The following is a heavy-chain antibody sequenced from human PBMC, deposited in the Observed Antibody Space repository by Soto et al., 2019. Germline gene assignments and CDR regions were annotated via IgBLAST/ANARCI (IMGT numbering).Heavy chain of an antibody. CDR3: ARHSSPYSYSDWFDP. CDR1: GGSVSSPGFH. D-gene: IGHD1-26*01. Sequence: QLRLHESGPRLVKPSETLSLTCTVSGGSVSSPGFHWGWIRQPPGKGLQWVGTISYSETTYSNPSLKRRVTISVDTSKNQFSLKLSSVTAADTAVYYCARHSSPYSYSDWFDPWGQGTLVTVSS. CDR2: ISYSETT. J-gene: IGHJ5*02. V-gene: IGHV4-39*01.